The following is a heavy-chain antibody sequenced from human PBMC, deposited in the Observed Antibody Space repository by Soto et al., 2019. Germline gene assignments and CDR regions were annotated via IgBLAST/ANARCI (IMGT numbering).Heavy chain of an antibody. CDR2: MNPNSGNT. CDR1: GYTFTNND. V-gene: IGHV1-8*02. Sequence: ASVKVSCKASGYTFTNNDVSWVRQATGQGLEWMGWMNPNSGNTGYAQKFQGRVTMTRNTSISTAYMELSSLRSEDTAVYYCASIKYYDILTGYYRTKNYYYGMDVWGQGTTVTVSS. J-gene: IGHJ6*02. D-gene: IGHD3-9*01. CDR3: ASIKYYDILTGYYRTKNYYYGMDV.